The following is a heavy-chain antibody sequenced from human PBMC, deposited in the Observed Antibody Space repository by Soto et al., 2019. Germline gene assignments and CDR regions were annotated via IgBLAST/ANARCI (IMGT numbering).Heavy chain of an antibody. CDR2: ISAYNGNT. CDR3: SRGSNSSGISCQSARGRYYHYGTDC. CDR1: GYTFTSYG. J-gene: IGHJ6*02. D-gene: IGHD2-15*01. V-gene: IGHV1-18*01. Sequence: SEKFSCTSSGYTFTSYGISWVRQAPGQGLEWMGWISAYNGNTNYAQKLQGRVTMTTDTSTSTAYMELRSLRSDDTAVYYYSRGSNSSGISCQSARGRYYHYGTDCCGQGTMVTVSS.